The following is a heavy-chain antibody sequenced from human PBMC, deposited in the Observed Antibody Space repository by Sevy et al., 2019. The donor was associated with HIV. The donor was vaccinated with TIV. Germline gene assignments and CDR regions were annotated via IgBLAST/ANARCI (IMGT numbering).Heavy chain of an antibody. CDR3: AKEGDPELYYYYGMDV. V-gene: IGHV3-9*01. Sequence: GGSLRLSCAASGFTFDDYAMHWVRQAPGKGLEWVSGISWNSGSIGYADSVKGRFTISRDNAKNSLYLQMNSLRAEDTALYYCAKEGDPELYYYYGMDVWGQGTTVTDSS. CDR2: ISWNSGSI. J-gene: IGHJ6*02. CDR1: GFTFDDYA. D-gene: IGHD3-16*01.